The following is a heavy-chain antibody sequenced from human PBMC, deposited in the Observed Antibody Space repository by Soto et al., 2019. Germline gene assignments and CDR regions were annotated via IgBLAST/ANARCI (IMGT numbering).Heavy chain of an antibody. CDR2: IIPIFGTA. J-gene: IGHJ4*02. CDR1: GGTFSSYA. Sequence: SVKVSCKASGGTFSSYAISWVRQAPGQGLEWMGGIIPIFGTANYAQKFQGRVTITADESTSTAYMELSSLRSEDTAVYYCARDDEGGYRILYSWCMRPDCWGQGSMVTVSS. CDR3: ARDDEGGYRILYSWCMRPDC. D-gene: IGHD2-8*01. V-gene: IGHV1-69*13.